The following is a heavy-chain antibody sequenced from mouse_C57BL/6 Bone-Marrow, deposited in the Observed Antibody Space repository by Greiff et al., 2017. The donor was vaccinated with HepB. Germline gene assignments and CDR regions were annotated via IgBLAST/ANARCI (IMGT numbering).Heavy chain of an antibody. D-gene: IGHD1-1*01. Sequence: VMLVESGPELVKPGASVKISCKASGYAFSSSWMNWVKQRPGKGLEWIGRIYPGDGDTNYNGKFKGKATLTADKSSSTAYMQLSSLTSEDSAVYFCAHYYGSSYDWYFDVWGTGTTVTVSS. J-gene: IGHJ1*03. CDR2: IYPGDGDT. V-gene: IGHV1-82*01. CDR1: GYAFSSSW. CDR3: AHYYGSSYDWYFDV.